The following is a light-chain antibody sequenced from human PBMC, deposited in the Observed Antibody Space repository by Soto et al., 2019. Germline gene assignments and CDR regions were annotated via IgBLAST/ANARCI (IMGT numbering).Light chain of an antibody. CDR3: QQYNNWPPWT. V-gene: IGKV3-15*01. Sequence: ILMTQSPATLSVSPGERATLSCRASQSVSNNLAWYQQKPVQAPRLLIYDASTRATGIPARFSGSGSGTEFTLTISGRQSEDFAVYYCQQYNNWPPWTFGQGTKVEIK. CDR2: DAS. J-gene: IGKJ1*01. CDR1: QSVSNN.